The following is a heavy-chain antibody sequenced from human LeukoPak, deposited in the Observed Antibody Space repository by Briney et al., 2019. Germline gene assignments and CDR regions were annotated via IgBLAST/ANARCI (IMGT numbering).Heavy chain of an antibody. V-gene: IGHV3-30*02. CDR3: AKDNPKWGRYYYYMDV. Sequence: GGSLRLSCAASGFTFSSYGMHWVRQAPGKGLEWVAFIRYDGSNKYYADSVKGRFTISRDNSKNTLYLQMNSLRAEDTAVYYCAKDNPKWGRYYYYMDVWGKGTTVTVSS. D-gene: IGHD3-16*01. CDR2: IRYDGSNK. CDR1: GFTFSSYG. J-gene: IGHJ6*03.